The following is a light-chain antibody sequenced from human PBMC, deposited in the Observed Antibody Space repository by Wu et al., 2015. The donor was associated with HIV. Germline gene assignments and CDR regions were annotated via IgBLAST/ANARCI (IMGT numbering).Light chain of an antibody. Sequence: EIVLTQSPATLSLSPGERATLSCRASQSVSSYLAWYHQKPGQAPRLLIYDASNRATGIPARFSGSGSGTDFTLTISSLQPEDVATYYCQKYNTAPWTFGQGTKVEMK. CDR2: DAS. CDR3: QKYNTAPWT. CDR1: QSVSSY. V-gene: IGKV3-11*01. J-gene: IGKJ1*01.